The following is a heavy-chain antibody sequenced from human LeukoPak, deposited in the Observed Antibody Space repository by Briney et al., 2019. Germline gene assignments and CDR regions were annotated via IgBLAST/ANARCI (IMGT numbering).Heavy chain of an antibody. CDR3: ARSKAPGLLENAFDI. V-gene: IGHV1-46*01. Sequence: GASVTVSCKASGYTFTSYYMHWVRQAPGQGLEWMGLINPSGGSTSYAQMFQGRVTMTRDMSTSTVYMELSSLRSEDTAVYYCARSKAPGLLENAFDIWGQGTMVTVSS. CDR1: GYTFTSYY. CDR2: INPSGGST. D-gene: IGHD2-15*01. J-gene: IGHJ3*02.